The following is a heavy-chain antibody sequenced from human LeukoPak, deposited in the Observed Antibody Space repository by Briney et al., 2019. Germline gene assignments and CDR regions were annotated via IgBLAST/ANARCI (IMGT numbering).Heavy chain of an antibody. J-gene: IGHJ6*03. CDR1: GGSFSGYY. Sequence: SETLSLTCAVYGGSFSGYYWSWIRQPPGKGLEWIGEINHSGSTNYNPSLKSRVTISVDTSKNQFSLKLSSVTAADTAVYYCARGRFWDFWSGAALGGKLNYYYYYMDVWGKGTTVTVSS. CDR3: ARGRFWDFWSGAALGGKLNYYYYYMDV. D-gene: IGHD3-3*01. V-gene: IGHV4-34*01. CDR2: INHSGST.